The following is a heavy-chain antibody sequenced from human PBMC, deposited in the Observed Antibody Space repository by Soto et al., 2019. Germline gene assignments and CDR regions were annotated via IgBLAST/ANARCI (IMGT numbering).Heavy chain of an antibody. J-gene: IGHJ4*02. D-gene: IGHD5-12*01. CDR3: ARGRVATIDY. CDR2: INHSGST. V-gene: IGHV4-34*01. Sequence: PSETLSLTCAVYGGSFSGYYWSGIRQPPGKGLEWIGEINHSGSTNYNPSLKSRVTISVDTSKNQFSLKLSSVTAADTAVYYCARGRVATIDYWGQGTLVTVSS. CDR1: GGSFSGYY.